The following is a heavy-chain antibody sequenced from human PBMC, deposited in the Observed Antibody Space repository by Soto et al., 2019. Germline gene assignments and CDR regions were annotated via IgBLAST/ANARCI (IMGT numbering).Heavy chain of an antibody. CDR1: GNTLTDLS. V-gene: IGHV1-24*01. J-gene: IGHJ4*02. D-gene: IGHD4-17*01. CDR3: ATKGLDDYGDYGYFDY. CDR2: FDPEDGET. Sequence: ASVKVSCKVSGNTLTDLSMHWVRQAPGKGLEWMGGFDPEDGETIYAQKFQGRVTMTEDTSTDAAYMELSSLRSEDTAVYYCATKGLDDYGDYGYFDYWGQGTLVTVSS.